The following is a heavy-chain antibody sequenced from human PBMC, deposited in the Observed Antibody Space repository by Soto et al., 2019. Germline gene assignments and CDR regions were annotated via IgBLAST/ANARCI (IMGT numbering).Heavy chain of an antibody. D-gene: IGHD6-13*01. CDR1: GFTFSSYG. V-gene: IGHV3-30*18. CDR2: TSYDGSNK. Sequence: PGGSLRLSCAASGFTFSSYGMHWVRQAPGKGLEWVAVTSYDGSNKYYADSVKGRFTISRDNSKNTLYLQMNSLRAEDTAVYYCAKDSARNGIAAAGYYYYGMDVWGQGTTGTVSS. J-gene: IGHJ6*02. CDR3: AKDSARNGIAAAGYYYYGMDV.